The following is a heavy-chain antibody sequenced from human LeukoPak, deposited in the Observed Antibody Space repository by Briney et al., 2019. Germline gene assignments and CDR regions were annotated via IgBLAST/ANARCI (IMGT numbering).Heavy chain of an antibody. J-gene: IGHJ3*02. V-gene: IGHV3-9*01. Sequence: GRSLRLSCAVSGFTFDDCAMRWVRQAPGQGLEWVSCVGSNSNSTSYADSVKGRFTISRDNAKNSLYLQMNSLRAEDTAVYYCARFPAPWLRPAKKDAFDIWGQGTVVTVSS. D-gene: IGHD3-9*01. CDR1: GFTFDDCA. CDR3: ARFPAPWLRPAKKDAFDI. CDR2: VGSNSNST.